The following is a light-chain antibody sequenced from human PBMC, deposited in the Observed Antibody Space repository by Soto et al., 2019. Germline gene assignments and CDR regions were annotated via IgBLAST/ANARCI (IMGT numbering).Light chain of an antibody. CDR3: QQNYSIMWT. V-gene: IGKV1-39*01. Sequence: DIQMTQSPSSLSASVGDRVTITCRASQSISRHLNWYQQKAGKAPKLLIYAAFSLQGGVPSRFSGSGSGTDFTLTISSLQPEDVATYYCQQNYSIMWTFGQGTQVEIK. CDR1: QSISRH. CDR2: AAF. J-gene: IGKJ1*01.